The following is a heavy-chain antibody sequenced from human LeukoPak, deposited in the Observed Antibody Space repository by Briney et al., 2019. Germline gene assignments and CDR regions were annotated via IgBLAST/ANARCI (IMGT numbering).Heavy chain of an antibody. J-gene: IGHJ6*03. CDR1: GFTFRNYA. V-gene: IGHV3-30*04. CDR2: IAYDGSHK. D-gene: IGHD5-24*01. CDR3: ARGQRAHVEYSSFMDV. Sequence: PGGTLRLSCAASGFTFRNYAMHWVRQGPGKGLEWVAVIAYDGSHKYYADSVKGRFTISRDNSKNTMHLQMNSLRAEDTAVYYCARGQRAHVEYSSFMDVWGKGTTVTVSS.